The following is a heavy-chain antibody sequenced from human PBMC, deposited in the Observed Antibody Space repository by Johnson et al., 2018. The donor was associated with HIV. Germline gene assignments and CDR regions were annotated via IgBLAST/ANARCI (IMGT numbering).Heavy chain of an antibody. CDR1: GFTVSSDY. J-gene: IGHJ3*01. CDR2: IYSGGST. V-gene: IGHV3-66*02. Sequence: MLLVESGGGLVQPGGSLRLSCAASGFTVSSDYMTWVRQAPGKGLEWVSIIYSGGSTYYTRSVKGRFTISRDNSKNTLYLQMNSLRAEDTAVYFCARGYCTSSSHCDAFDLWGQGTMVTVSS. CDR3: ARGYCTSSSHCDAFDL. D-gene: IGHD2-2*01.